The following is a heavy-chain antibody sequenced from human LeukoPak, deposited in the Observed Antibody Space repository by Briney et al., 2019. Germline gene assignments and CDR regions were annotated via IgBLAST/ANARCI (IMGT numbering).Heavy chain of an antibody. J-gene: IGHJ6*03. CDR3: AKAGDFWSGYSSYYYYYMDV. Sequence: GGSLRLSCTVSGFTVSSNSMSWVRQAPGKGLEWVSAISGSGGSTYYADSVKGRFTISRDNSKNTLYLQMNSLRAEDTAVYYCAKAGDFWSGYSSYYYYYMDVWGKGTTVTVSS. D-gene: IGHD3-3*01. CDR2: ISGSGGST. V-gene: IGHV3-23*01. CDR1: GFTVSSNS.